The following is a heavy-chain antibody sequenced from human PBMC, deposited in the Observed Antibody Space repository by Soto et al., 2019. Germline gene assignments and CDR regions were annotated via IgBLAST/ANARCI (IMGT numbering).Heavy chain of an antibody. J-gene: IGHJ3*02. D-gene: IGHD4-17*01. CDR3: ATGVGAPVAFDI. CDR1: GFASTSSA. V-gene: IGHV1-58*01. CDR2: IVVGSGNT. Sequence: VKVSLKTSGFASTSSAVQWVRQARGQRLEWIGCIVVGSGNTNYAQKFQERVNITRDMSTSTAYMELSSLRSEDTAVYYCATGVGAPVAFDIWGQGTMVTVSS.